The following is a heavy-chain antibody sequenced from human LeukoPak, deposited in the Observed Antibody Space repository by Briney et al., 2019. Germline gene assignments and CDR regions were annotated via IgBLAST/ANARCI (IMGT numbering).Heavy chain of an antibody. Sequence: PSETPSLTCSVSGGSMSDSYWYWIRHSAATGMEWIGRIHAIGSTNYNPFLESRVIMSLDMSKRQFSLTLSAVTAADTATYYCARILDRDVWGQGTLVTVSP. CDR3: ARILDRDV. J-gene: IGHJ3*01. V-gene: IGHV4-4*07. D-gene: IGHD3-22*01. CDR1: GGSMSDSY. CDR2: IHAIGST.